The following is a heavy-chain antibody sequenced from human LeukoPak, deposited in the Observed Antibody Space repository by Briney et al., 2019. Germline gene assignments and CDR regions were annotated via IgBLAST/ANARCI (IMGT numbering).Heavy chain of an antibody. Sequence: ASVKVSCKASGYTFTSYGISWVRQAPGQGLEWMGGIIPIFGTANYAQKFQGRVTITADESTSTAYMELSSLRSEDTAVYYCARDLNRYGGNDTWGQGTLVTVSS. CDR1: GYTFTSYG. J-gene: IGHJ5*02. CDR3: ARDLNRYGGNDT. CDR2: IIPIFGTA. V-gene: IGHV1-69*13. D-gene: IGHD4-23*01.